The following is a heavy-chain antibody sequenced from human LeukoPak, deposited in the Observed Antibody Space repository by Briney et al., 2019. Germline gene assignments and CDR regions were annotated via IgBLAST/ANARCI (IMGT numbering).Heavy chain of an antibody. CDR2: IYSGGDT. Sequence: GGSLRLSCAASGFTVSSNYMGWVRQAPGRGLEWVSVIYSGGDTYYADSVKGRFTISRDNSKNMIYLEMTSLKAEDTAVYYCAIMSRVDTGKSPFDDWGQGSLVTVSS. CDR1: GFTVSSNY. V-gene: IGHV3-66*01. CDR3: AIMSRVDTGKSPFDD. D-gene: IGHD5-18*01. J-gene: IGHJ4*02.